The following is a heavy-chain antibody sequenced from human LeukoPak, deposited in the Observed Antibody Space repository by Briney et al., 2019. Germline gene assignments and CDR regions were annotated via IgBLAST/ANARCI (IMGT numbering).Heavy chain of an antibody. J-gene: IGHJ3*02. CDR1: GYTFTSYG. V-gene: IGHV1-18*01. CDR3: ARGVSGSYTGGAFDI. Sequence: GASVKVSCKASGYTFTSYGISWVRQAPGQGLEWMGWISAYNGNTNHAQKLQGRVTMTTDTSTSTAYTELSSLRFEDTAVYYCARGVSGSYTGGAFDIWGQGTMVTVSS. D-gene: IGHD1-26*01. CDR2: ISAYNGNT.